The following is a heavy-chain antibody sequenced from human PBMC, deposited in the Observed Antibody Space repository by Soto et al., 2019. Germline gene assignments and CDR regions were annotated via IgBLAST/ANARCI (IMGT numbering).Heavy chain of an antibody. D-gene: IGHD2-15*01. CDR1: GYTIGDYY. CDR2: INPHSGGT. J-gene: IGHJ6*02. CDR3: ARDKRQITCSWYYYGMDV. Sequence: QAQLVQSGAELRKPGASAKVSCKASGYTIGDYYLHWVRQAPGQGLEWMGWINPHSGGTKYAQKFQGRVTMTRDTSISTAYMDLSSLRFNDTALYYCARDKRQITCSWYYYGMDVWGQGTTVTVSS. V-gene: IGHV1-2*02.